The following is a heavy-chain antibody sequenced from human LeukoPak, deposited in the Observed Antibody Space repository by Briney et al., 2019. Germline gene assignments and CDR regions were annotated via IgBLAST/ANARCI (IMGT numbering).Heavy chain of an antibody. J-gene: IGHJ4*02. CDR3: ARDGGVYYS. Sequence: GGSLRLSCAASGFTFSTYWMSRVRQTPGKGLEWVANIKEDGSRQYYVDSVKGRFTISRDNAKNSLYLQMNSLRVEDTAVYYCARDGGVYYSWGQGTLVTVSS. V-gene: IGHV3-7*01. CDR1: GFTFSTYW. D-gene: IGHD5/OR15-5a*01. CDR2: IKEDGSRQ.